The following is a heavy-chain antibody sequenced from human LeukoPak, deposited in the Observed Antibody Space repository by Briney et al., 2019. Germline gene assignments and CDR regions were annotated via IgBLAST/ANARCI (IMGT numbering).Heavy chain of an antibody. CDR1: GFSFDDYA. CDR3: AREAAGYYYYYGMDV. V-gene: IGHV3-9*01. CDR2: ISWNSGSI. Sequence: PGGSLRLSCAASGFSFDDYAMHWVRQAPGKGLEWVSGISWNSGSIDYADSVKGRITISRDNAKNSLYLQMNSLRAEDTALYYCAREAAGYYYYYGMDVWGQGTAVTVSS. D-gene: IGHD6-13*01. J-gene: IGHJ6*02.